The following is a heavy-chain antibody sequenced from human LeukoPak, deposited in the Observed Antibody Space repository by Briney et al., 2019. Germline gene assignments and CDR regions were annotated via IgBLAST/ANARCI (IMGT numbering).Heavy chain of an antibody. CDR3: ARVSPNRRISYGYQNWFDP. D-gene: IGHD5-18*01. CDR2: ISGYNGKT. J-gene: IGHJ5*02. V-gene: IGHV1-18*01. CDR1: GYTFNTYG. Sequence: ASVKVSCKASGYTFNTYGITWVRQAPGQGLEWMGWISGYNGKTKYAQKLQDRVTMTTDTSTTTAYMELRSLRSDDTAVYFCARVSPNRRISYGYQNWFDPWGQGTLVSVSS.